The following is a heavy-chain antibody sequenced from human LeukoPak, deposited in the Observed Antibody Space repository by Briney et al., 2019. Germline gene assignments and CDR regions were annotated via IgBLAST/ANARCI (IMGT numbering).Heavy chain of an antibody. V-gene: IGHV3-23*01. Sequence: GGSLRLSCAASGFTVSGNYMSWVRHARGKGLEGVSGISGSGGSTYYADSVKGRFTISRDNSKNRLYLQMNSLRAEDTAVYYCAKRPRGNYLDPFDYWGQGTLVTVSS. CDR2: ISGSGGST. CDR3: AKRPRGNYLDPFDY. D-gene: IGHD3-10*01. J-gene: IGHJ4*02. CDR1: GFTVSGNY.